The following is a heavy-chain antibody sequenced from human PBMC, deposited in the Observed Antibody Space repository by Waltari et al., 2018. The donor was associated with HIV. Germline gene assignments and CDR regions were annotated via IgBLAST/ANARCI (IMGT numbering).Heavy chain of an antibody. CDR3: ARDSSGCYYVGYGMDV. J-gene: IGHJ6*02. CDR1: GFTFNTYA. CDR2: ISYGGSNK. Sequence: QVQLVESGGGVVQPGRSLRLSCAASGFTFNTYAMYWVRQAPGKGLECVAVISYGGSNKYYADSVKCRFTISRDNSKNTLYLQMNSLRAEDTAVYYCARDSSGCYYVGYGMDVWGQGTTVTVSS. V-gene: IGHV3-30*01. D-gene: IGHD3-22*01.